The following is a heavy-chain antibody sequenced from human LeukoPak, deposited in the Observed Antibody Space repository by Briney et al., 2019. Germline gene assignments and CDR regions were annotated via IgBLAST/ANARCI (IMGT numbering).Heavy chain of an antibody. CDR2: IGTAGDT. V-gene: IGHV3-13*01. Sequence: PGGSLRLSCAASGFTFSSYDMHWVRQATGKGLEWVSAIGTAGDTYYPGSVKGRFTISRENAKNSLYLQMNSLRAEDTAVYHCATGRSCPTCYLPDYLGQGTLVTVSS. CDR1: GFTFSSYD. D-gene: IGHD2-2*01. CDR3: ATGRSCPTCYLPDY. J-gene: IGHJ4*02.